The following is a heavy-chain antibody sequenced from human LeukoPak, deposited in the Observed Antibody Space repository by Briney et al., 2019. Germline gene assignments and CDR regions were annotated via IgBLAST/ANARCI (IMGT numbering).Heavy chain of an antibody. CDR2: ISPYNGNT. V-gene: IGHV1-18*01. CDR3: ARAGSGSGWYFDY. Sequence: ASVKVSCKASGYDFTSVGITWVRRAPGQGLEWMGWISPYNGNTRYAQKFQGRVAMTTDTSTTTAYMELRGLRFNDTAVYYCARAGSGSGWYFDYWGQGTLVAVSS. D-gene: IGHD6-19*01. CDR1: GYDFTSVG. J-gene: IGHJ4*02.